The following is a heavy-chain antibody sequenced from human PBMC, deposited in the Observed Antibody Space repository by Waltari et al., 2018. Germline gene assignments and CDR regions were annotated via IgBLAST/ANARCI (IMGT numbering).Heavy chain of an antibody. V-gene: IGHV1-24*01. Sequence: QVQLVQSGAEVRKPGASVTVSCKVSGYSLSELSMHWVRQAPGKGLEWVGGLEPEDEETVYAQKFQGRVTMTEDTSTDTAYMELSSLRSDDTAVYYCTTDIMLRVFSNVWGQGTTVTVSS. J-gene: IGHJ6*02. CDR1: GYSLSELS. D-gene: IGHD3-10*01. CDR2: LEPEDEET. CDR3: TTDIMLRVFSNV.